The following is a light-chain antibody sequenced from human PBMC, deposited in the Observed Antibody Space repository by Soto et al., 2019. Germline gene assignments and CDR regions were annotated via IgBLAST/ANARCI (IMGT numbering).Light chain of an antibody. CDR3: QQTSSTPQT. Sequence: DIQMTQSPSSLSASVGDRVTITCRASQRIGSYLNWYQQKPGKTPKLLIYAASNLQGGVPSRFSGSGSGTDFTLTISSLQPEDFATYYCQQTSSTPQTFGQGPKVEVK. CDR2: AAS. J-gene: IGKJ1*01. V-gene: IGKV1-39*01. CDR1: QRIGSY.